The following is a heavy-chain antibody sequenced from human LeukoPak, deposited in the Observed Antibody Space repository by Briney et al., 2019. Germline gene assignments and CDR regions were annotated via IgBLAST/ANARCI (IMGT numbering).Heavy chain of an antibody. CDR1: GFTFSSYA. J-gene: IGHJ2*01. V-gene: IGHV3-23*01. Sequence: GGSLRLSCAASGFTFSSYAMTWVRQAPGKGLEWVSGISSSGDTTYHADSVKGRFIISRDNSKNTLYLQMNSLRAEDTAVYYCVRKASYYDNSEDRYFDLWGRGTLVTVSS. CDR2: ISSSGDTT. CDR3: VRKASYYDNSEDRYFDL. D-gene: IGHD3-22*01.